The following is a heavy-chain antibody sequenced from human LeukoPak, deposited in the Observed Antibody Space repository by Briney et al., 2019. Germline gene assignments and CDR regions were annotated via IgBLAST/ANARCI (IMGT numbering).Heavy chain of an antibody. CDR2: IEGDGSST. CDR3: ARDPSYTSGYFDD. J-gene: IGHJ4*02. V-gene: IGHV3-74*01. D-gene: IGHD6-19*01. Sequence: GGSLRLSCAASGFTFSTYWMHWVRQVPGKGLVWVSRIEGDGSSTSYADSVKGRFTISRDNAKNTLDLQMNSLRAEDMAVYYCARDPSYTSGYFDDWGQGTPVIVSS. CDR1: GFTFSTYW.